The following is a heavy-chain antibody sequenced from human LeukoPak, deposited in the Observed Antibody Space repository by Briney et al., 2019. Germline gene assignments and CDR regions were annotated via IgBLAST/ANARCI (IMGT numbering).Heavy chain of an antibody. CDR2: IYYSGTT. CDR1: GGSISSYY. Sequence: SETLSLTCTVSGGSISSYYWSRIRQPPGKGLEWIGYIYYSGTTNYNPSLKSRVTISVDTSKNQFSLKLSSVTAADTAVYYCAGGVYIAAAQYGYWGQGTLVTVSS. CDR3: AGGVYIAAAQYGY. V-gene: IGHV4-59*01. J-gene: IGHJ4*02. D-gene: IGHD6-13*01.